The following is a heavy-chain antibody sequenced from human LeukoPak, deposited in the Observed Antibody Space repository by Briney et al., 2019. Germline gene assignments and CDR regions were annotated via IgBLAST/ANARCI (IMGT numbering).Heavy chain of an antibody. J-gene: IGHJ3*02. CDR3: GAGSPGDAFDI. V-gene: IGHV4-34*01. CDR2: IYYSGST. CDR1: GGSFSGYY. D-gene: IGHD6-19*01. Sequence: PSETLSLTCAVYGGSFSGYYWSWIRQPPGKGLEWIGSIYYSGSTYYNPSLKSRVTISVDTSKNQFSLKLSSVTAADTAVYYCGAGSPGDAFDIWGQGTMVTVSS.